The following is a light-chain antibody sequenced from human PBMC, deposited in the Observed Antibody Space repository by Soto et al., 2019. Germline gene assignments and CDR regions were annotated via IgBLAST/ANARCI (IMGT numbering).Light chain of an antibody. J-gene: IGKJ2*01. CDR1: QGIRDA. CDR2: SAS. V-gene: IGKV1-17*01. Sequence: DIQMTQSPSSLSASVGDRVIITCRASQGIRDALGWYQQKPGKVPKRLIYSASSLQNGVPSRFSGSGSETVFTLTISSLQPEDFATYFCLQNSDSPFTFGQGTRLEI. CDR3: LQNSDSPFT.